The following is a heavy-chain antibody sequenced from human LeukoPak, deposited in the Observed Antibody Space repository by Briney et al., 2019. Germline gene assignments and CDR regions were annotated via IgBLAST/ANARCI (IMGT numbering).Heavy chain of an antibody. D-gene: IGHD7-27*01. CDR3: VNRRNWGSPWDLDY. CDR2: ITDSAGST. CDR1: GLTFSNYA. J-gene: IGHJ4*02. V-gene: IGHV3-23*01. Sequence: PGGSLRLSCAASGLTFSNYAMSWVRQAPGKGLEWVSSITDSAGSTYYADSVKGRFTFSKDNSKNTLYLQMNSLRVEDMAVCFCVNRRNWGSPWDLDYWGQGILVTVSS.